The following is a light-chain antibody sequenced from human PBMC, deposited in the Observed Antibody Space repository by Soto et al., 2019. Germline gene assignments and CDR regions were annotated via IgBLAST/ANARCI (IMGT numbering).Light chain of an antibody. CDR2: NTS. V-gene: IGLV7-43*01. J-gene: IGLJ2*01. CDR1: TIAVTSGYY. Sequence: QGVVTQEPSLTVSPGGTVTLTCASSTIAVTSGYYPNWFQQKPGQAPRALIYNTSNKHSWTPARFSGSLLGGKAALTLSGVQPEDEAEYYCLLYYGGAGVFGGGTKLTGL. CDR3: LLYYGGAGV.